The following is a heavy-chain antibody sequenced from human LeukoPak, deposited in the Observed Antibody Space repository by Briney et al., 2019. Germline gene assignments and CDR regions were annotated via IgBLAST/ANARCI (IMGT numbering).Heavy chain of an antibody. Sequence: PSETLSLTCAVYGGSFSGYYWSWLRQPPGKGLEWIGEINHSGSTNYNPSLKSRVTISVDTSKNQFSLKLSSVTAADTAVYYCARGSGSNWDRGGGFDPWGQGTLVTVSS. J-gene: IGHJ5*02. V-gene: IGHV4-34*01. D-gene: IGHD6-13*01. CDR3: ARGSGSNWDRGGGFDP. CDR2: INHSGST. CDR1: GGSFSGYY.